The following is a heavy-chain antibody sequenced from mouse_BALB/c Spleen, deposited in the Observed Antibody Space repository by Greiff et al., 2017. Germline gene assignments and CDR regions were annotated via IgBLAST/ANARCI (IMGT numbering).Heavy chain of an antibody. CDR2: ISYSGST. V-gene: IGHV3-2*02. CDR1: GYSITSDYA. J-gene: IGHJ3*01. Sequence: EVKLVESGPGLVKPSQSLSLTCTVTGYSITSDYAWNWIRQFPGNKLEWMGYISYSGSTSYNPSLKSRISITRDTSKNQFFLQLNSVTTEDTATYYCARGGNDYDLFAYWGQGTLVTVSA. CDR3: ARGGNDYDLFAY. D-gene: IGHD2-4*01.